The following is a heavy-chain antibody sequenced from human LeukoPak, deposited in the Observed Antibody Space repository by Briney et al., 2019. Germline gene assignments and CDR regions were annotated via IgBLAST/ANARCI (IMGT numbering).Heavy chain of an antibody. D-gene: IGHD4-17*01. CDR2: INPLGGST. J-gene: IGHJ5*02. V-gene: IGHV1-2*04. CDR3: ARGLLDGDYVWWFDP. Sequence: ASVKVSCKASGYIFTNYYMHWVRQAPGQGLEWMGIINPLGGSTAYTQKFQGWVTMTRDTSISTAYMELSRLRSDDTAVYYCARGLLDGDYVWWFDPWGQGTLVTVSS. CDR1: GYIFTNYY.